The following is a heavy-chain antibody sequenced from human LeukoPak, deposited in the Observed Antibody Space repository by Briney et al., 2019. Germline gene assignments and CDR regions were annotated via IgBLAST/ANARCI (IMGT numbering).Heavy chain of an antibody. CDR3: AKDPNGDYIGTFDI. CDR1: GFTVSSNY. D-gene: IGHD4-17*01. V-gene: IGHV3-23*01. J-gene: IGHJ3*02. Sequence: QSGGSLRLSCAASGFTVSSNYMSWVRQAPGKGLEWVSTITGSGGSTQYADSVQGRFTISRDNSKNTLYLQMNSLRAEDTAVYYCAKDPNGDYIGTFDIWGQGTMVTVSS. CDR2: ITGSGGST.